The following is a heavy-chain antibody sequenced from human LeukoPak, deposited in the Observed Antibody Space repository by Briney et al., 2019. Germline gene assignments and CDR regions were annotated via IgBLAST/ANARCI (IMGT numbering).Heavy chain of an antibody. Sequence: QPGGSLRLSCAASGFTFSSYTMSWVRQAPGKGLEWVAELSGSGGRTYYADSVNGRCTISRDNSKNTLYLQMNSLSAEDTALYYCAIVQLAQGVTDWGQGTLVTVSS. CDR3: AIVQLAQGVTD. CDR2: LSGSGGRT. D-gene: IGHD5-24*01. J-gene: IGHJ4*02. V-gene: IGHV3-23*01. CDR1: GFTFSSYT.